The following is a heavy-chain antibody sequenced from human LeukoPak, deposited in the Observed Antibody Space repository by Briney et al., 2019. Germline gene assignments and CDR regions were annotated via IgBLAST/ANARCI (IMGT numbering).Heavy chain of an antibody. Sequence: SETLSLTCTVSGGSISSYYWSWIRQPPGKGLEWIGYIYCSGSTNYNPSLKSRVTISVDTSKNQFSLKLSSVTAADTAVYYCASGPDDSSGSDDYYFDYWGQGTLVTVSS. CDR3: ASGPDDSSGSDDYYFDY. CDR2: IYCSGST. D-gene: IGHD3-22*01. J-gene: IGHJ4*02. V-gene: IGHV4-59*08. CDR1: GGSISSYY.